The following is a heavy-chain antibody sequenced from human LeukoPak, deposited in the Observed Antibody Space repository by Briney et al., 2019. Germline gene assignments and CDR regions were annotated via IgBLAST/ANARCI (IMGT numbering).Heavy chain of an antibody. D-gene: IGHD2-15*01. V-gene: IGHV4-59*01. Sequence: PSETLSLTCTVSGGSISSYYWRWIRQPPGKGLEWIEYIYYSGSTNYNPSLKSRVTISVDTSKSQFSLKLSSVTAADTAVYYCARAGVAANYYYYYYIDVWGKRTTVTVSS. CDR3: ARAGVAANYYYYYYIDV. CDR1: GGSISSYY. J-gene: IGHJ6*03. CDR2: IYYSGST.